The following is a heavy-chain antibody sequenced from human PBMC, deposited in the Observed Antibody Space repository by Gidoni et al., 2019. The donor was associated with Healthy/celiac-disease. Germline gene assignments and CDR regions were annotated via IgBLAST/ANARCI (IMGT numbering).Heavy chain of an antibody. V-gene: IGHV3-7*01. J-gene: IGHJ4*02. CDR1: YW. CDR3: ARDPTRTYGSGSPRPNDY. Sequence: YWMSWVRQAPGKGLEWVANIKQDGSEKYYVDSVKGRFTISRDNAKNSLYLQMNSLRAEDTAVYYCARDPTRTYGSGSPRPNDYWGQGTLVTVSS. CDR2: IKQDGSEK. D-gene: IGHD3-10*01.